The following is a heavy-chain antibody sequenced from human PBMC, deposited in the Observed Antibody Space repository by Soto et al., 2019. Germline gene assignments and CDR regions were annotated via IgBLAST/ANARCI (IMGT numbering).Heavy chain of an antibody. D-gene: IGHD6-13*01. CDR1: GFTVSSNY. Sequence: EVQRVESGGGLIQPGGSLRLSCAASGFTVSSNYMSWVRKAPGKGMEWVSVIYSGGSTYYADSVKGRFTISRDNSKNTLYLQMNSLRAEDTAVYYCAIIAAAGNFDYWGQGTVVTVSS. V-gene: IGHV3-53*01. CDR2: IYSGGST. CDR3: AIIAAAGNFDY. J-gene: IGHJ4*02.